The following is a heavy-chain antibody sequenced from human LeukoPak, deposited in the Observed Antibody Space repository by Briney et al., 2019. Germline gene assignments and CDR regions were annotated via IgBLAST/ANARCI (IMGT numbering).Heavy chain of an antibody. Sequence: GGSLRLSCAASGFTFRSYGMHWVRQAPGKGLEWVAFIRYDGSNKYYADSVKGRFTISRDNSKNTLYLQMNSLRGEDTAVYYCAKDDQLLWAFDYWGRGTLVTVSS. D-gene: IGHD2-2*01. J-gene: IGHJ4*02. CDR1: GFTFRSYG. CDR3: AKDDQLLWAFDY. CDR2: IRYDGSNK. V-gene: IGHV3-30*02.